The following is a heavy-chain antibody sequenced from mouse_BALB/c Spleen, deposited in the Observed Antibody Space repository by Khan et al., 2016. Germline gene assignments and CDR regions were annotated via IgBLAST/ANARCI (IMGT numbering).Heavy chain of an antibody. CDR3: TREGLHYAMDY. CDR2: IYPSDSYT. D-gene: IGHD2-2*01. CDR1: GYTFTSYW. J-gene: IGHJ4*01. V-gene: IGHV1-69*02. Sequence: QVQLQQSGAELVRPGASVKLSCKASGYTFTSYWINWVKQRPGQGLEWIGNIYPSDSYTNYNQKFKDKATLTVDKSSSTAYMQLSSPTSEDSAVYYCTREGLHYAMDYWGQGTSVTVSS.